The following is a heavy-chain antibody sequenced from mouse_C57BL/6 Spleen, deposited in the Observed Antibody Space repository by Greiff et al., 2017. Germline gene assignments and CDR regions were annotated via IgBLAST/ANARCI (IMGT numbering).Heavy chain of an antibody. Sequence: VKLQQPGAELVKPGASVKVSCKASGYTFTSYWMHWVKQRPGQGLEWIGRIHPSDSDTNYNQKFKGKATLTVDKSSSTAYMQLSSLTSEDSAVYYCAILPSYYAMDYWGQGTSVTVSS. V-gene: IGHV1-74*01. CDR1: GYTFTSYW. J-gene: IGHJ4*01. CDR2: IHPSDSDT. CDR3: AILPSYYAMDY.